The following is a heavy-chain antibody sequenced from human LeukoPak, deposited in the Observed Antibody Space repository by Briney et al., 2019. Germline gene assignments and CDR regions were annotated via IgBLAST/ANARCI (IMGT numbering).Heavy chain of an antibody. Sequence: PGGSLRLSCAASGFTVSSNYMSWVRQAPGKGLEWVSSISSSRSYIFYADSVKGRFTVSRDNAKNSLYLQMNSLRAEDTAVYYCARYSGSDDYWGQGTLVTVSS. CDR3: ARYSGSDDY. J-gene: IGHJ4*02. CDR2: ISSSRSYI. CDR1: GFTVSSNY. V-gene: IGHV3-21*01. D-gene: IGHD1-26*01.